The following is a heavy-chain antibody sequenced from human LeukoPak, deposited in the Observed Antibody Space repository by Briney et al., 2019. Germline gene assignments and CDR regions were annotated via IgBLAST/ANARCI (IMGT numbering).Heavy chain of an antibody. D-gene: IGHD6-19*01. Sequence: PSQTLSLTCTVSGGSISSGSYYWSWIRQPAGKGLEWIGRIYTSGSTNYNPSLKSRVTISVDTSKNQFSLKLSSVTAADTAVYYCARQDPDSSGWYLAGPLSNWFDPWGQGTLVTVSS. CDR2: IYTSGST. CDR3: ARQDPDSSGWYLAGPLSNWFDP. V-gene: IGHV4-61*02. CDR1: GGSISSGSYY. J-gene: IGHJ5*02.